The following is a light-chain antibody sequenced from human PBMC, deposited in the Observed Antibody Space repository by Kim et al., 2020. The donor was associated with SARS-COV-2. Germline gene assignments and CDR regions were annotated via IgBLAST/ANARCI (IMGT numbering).Light chain of an antibody. CDR2: AAT. Sequence: GDRVTIRCRAGQPISNYLNWYQQKPGEAPELLIFAATSLQTGVPSRFNGSGSGTDFTLTINDLQPEDFATYYCQQSYSAPPYTFGQGTKLEI. CDR3: QQSYSAPPYT. V-gene: IGKV1-39*01. CDR1: QPISNY. J-gene: IGKJ2*01.